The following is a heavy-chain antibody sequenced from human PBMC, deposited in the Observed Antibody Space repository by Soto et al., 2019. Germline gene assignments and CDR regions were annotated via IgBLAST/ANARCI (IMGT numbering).Heavy chain of an antibody. Sequence: QVQLVQSGAEVKKPGSSVKVSCKASGGTFSSYAISWVRQAPGQGLEWMGGIIPIFGTANYAQKFQGRVTITADESTSTAYMELSSLRSEDTAVYYCARDREELAPPLYYYYYGMDVWGQGTTFTVSS. CDR1: GGTFSSYA. D-gene: IGHD1-26*01. CDR2: IIPIFGTA. V-gene: IGHV1-69*12. J-gene: IGHJ6*02. CDR3: ARDREELAPPLYYYYYGMDV.